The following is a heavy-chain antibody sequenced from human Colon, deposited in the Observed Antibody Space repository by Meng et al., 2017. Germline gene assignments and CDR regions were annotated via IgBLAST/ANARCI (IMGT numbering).Heavy chain of an antibody. CDR3: ASPRYYSSTRYYRGGGYYYYCMDA. V-gene: IGHV1-46*01. D-gene: IGHD2-2*01. CDR1: GYTFTSYY. J-gene: IGHJ6*02. Sequence: ASVKISCKASGYTFTSYYMHWVRHAPGQGLEWIGIINPSGGSTRYAQKFQGRVTMTRYTSTSTAYMELSSLRPEDTAVEYCASPRYYSSTRYYRGGGYYYYCMDAWGQGTTVTVSS. CDR2: INPSGGST.